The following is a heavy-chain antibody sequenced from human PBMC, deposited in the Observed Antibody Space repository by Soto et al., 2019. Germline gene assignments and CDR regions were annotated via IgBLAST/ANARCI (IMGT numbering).Heavy chain of an antibody. V-gene: IGHV4-39*02. J-gene: IGHJ3*01. CDR2: IYYDGST. D-gene: IGHD3-10*01. Sequence: ETLSVTCSVSGASITTSSYNWDWIRQPPGKGLEWIGTIYYDGSTSYNPSLKSQVTISVDTSKNHFALKVNSVTAADTAVYYCARFYGNAFDVWGRGTVVTVSS. CDR3: ARFYGNAFDV. CDR1: GASITTSSYN.